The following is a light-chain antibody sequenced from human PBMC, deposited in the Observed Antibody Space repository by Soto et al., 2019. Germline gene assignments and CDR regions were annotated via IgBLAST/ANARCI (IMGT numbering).Light chain of an antibody. J-gene: IGKJ3*01. Sequence: AIQMTQSPSSLSSSVGDTVTITCRASQDIRNDLGWYQHKPGKAPNLLIYSASSLQTGVPSRFNGSGSGTDFTLTISSLQPEDSATYYCLQDDSYPRTFGPGTKVYVK. CDR3: LQDDSYPRT. CDR1: QDIRND. CDR2: SAS. V-gene: IGKV1-6*01.